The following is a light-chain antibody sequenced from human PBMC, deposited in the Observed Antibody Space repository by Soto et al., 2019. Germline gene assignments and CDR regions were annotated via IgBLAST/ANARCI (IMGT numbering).Light chain of an antibody. CDR3: QQYNNWPPLT. CDR2: GAS. CDR1: ESINQN. J-gene: IGKJ4*01. V-gene: IGKV3-15*01. Sequence: ETVMTQSPATVSVSPGEGATLSCRATESINQNLAWYQQKPGQAPRLLIHGASYRATGIPDRFSGSGSGTEFTLTISSLQSEDFAVYYCQQYNNWPPLTFGGGTKVDIK.